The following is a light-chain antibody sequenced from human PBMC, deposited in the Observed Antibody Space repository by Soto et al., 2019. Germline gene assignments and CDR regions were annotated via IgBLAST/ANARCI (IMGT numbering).Light chain of an antibody. CDR1: TSDVGGYNY. CDR3: SSYAGSNNV. CDR2: EVS. Sequence: QSALTQPPSASGSPGQSVPISCTGPTSDVGGYNYVSWYQQHPGKAPKLMIYEVSKRPSGVPDRFSGSKSGNTASLTVSGLQAEDEADYYCSSYAGSNNVFGTGTKLTVL. V-gene: IGLV2-8*01. J-gene: IGLJ1*01.